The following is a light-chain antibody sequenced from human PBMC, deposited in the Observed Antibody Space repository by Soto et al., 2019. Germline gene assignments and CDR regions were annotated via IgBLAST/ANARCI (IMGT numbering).Light chain of an antibody. Sequence: LSQYPGTLSLSQGERATLSCRASSGVSNYLAWYQQKPGQAPRLLIYAASSRATGIPDRFSGSGSGTDFTLTISRLEPEDFAVYYCQQYGYSATFGGGTKVDIK. CDR1: SGVSNY. V-gene: IGKV3-20*01. J-gene: IGKJ4*01. CDR3: QQYGYSAT. CDR2: AAS.